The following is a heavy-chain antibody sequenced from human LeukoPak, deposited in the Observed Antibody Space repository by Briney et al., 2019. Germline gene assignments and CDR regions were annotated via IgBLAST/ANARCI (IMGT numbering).Heavy chain of an antibody. Sequence: KPGGSLRLSCAASGFTFSNAWMSWVRQAPGKGLEWVGRIKSKTDGGTTDYAAPVKGRFTISRDDSKNTLYLQMNSLKTEDTAVYYCTTDLFTPPFGSEEDWFDPWGQGTLVTVSS. J-gene: IGHJ5*02. CDR3: TTDLFTPPFGSEEDWFDP. V-gene: IGHV3-15*01. D-gene: IGHD3-16*01. CDR1: GFTFSNAW. CDR2: IKSKTDGGTT.